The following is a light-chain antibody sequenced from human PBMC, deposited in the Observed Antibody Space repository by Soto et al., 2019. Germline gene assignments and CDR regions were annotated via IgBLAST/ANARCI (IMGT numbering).Light chain of an antibody. Sequence: EIVLTQSPATLSLSPGERATLSCRASQSVNSYLAWYQQKPGQAPRLLIYDASNRAPGIPARFSGSGSGTDSTLSISSLEPEDYAFYYCQHRSNWPLTFGGGTKVEIK. CDR2: DAS. J-gene: IGKJ4*01. CDR3: QHRSNWPLT. CDR1: QSVNSY. V-gene: IGKV3-11*01.